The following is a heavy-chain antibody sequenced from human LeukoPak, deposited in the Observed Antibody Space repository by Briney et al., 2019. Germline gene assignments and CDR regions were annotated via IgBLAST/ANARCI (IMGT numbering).Heavy chain of an antibody. J-gene: IGHJ4*02. V-gene: IGHV3-23*01. CDR1: GFTFSSYA. Sequence: GGSLRLSCAASGFTFSSYAMSWVRQAPGKGLEWVSAISGSGGSTYYADSVKGRFTISRDNSKNTLYLQMNSLRAEDTAVYYCAKDRFVVAAAGKFWNYWGQGTLVTVSS. CDR3: AKDRFVVAAAGKFWNY. D-gene: IGHD6-13*01. CDR2: ISGSGGST.